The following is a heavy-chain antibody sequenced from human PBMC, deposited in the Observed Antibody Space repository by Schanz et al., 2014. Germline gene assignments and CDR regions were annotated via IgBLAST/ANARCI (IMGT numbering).Heavy chain of an antibody. J-gene: IGHJ4*02. D-gene: IGHD2-8*02. V-gene: IGHV1-2*02. CDR2: INPDSGDT. CDR3: ARGLVRYFAY. Sequence: QVQLVQSGAEVKKPGSSVKVSCKASGGTFSSYSISWVRQAPGQGLEWMGWINPDSGDTNFAQNFQGRVTMTRDTSISTAYMELSRLRSDDTAVYYCARGLVRYFAYWGQGTLVTVSS. CDR1: GGTFSSYS.